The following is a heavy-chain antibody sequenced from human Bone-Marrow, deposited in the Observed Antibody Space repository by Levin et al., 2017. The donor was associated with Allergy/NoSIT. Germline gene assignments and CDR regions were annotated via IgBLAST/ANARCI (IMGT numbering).Heavy chain of an antibody. CDR3: VRDFLGIAVAGFYLGY. CDR1: GYTFTNYY. D-gene: IGHD6-19*01. Sequence: ASVKVSCKASGYTFTNYYIHWVRQAPGQGLEWMGVINSSGGSTTYAQRFQGRVTMTRDTSTRTVYMELSSLRSEDTAVYYCVRDFLGIAVAGFYLGYWGQGTLVTVSS. CDR2: INSSGGST. J-gene: IGHJ4*02. V-gene: IGHV1-46*01.